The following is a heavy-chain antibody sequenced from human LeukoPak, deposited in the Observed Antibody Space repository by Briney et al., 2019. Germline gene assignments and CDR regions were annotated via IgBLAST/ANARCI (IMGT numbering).Heavy chain of an antibody. D-gene: IGHD2-15*01. J-gene: IGHJ4*02. V-gene: IGHV6-1*01. CDR1: GDSVSSNSAA. Sequence: SQTLSLTCAISGDSVSSNSAAWNWIRQSPSRGLEWLGRTYYRSKWYNDYAVSVKSRITINPDTSKTQFSLQLNSVTPEDTAVYYCARGRPNCSGGSCYSKGFDYWGQGTLVTVSS. CDR3: ARGRPNCSGGSCYSKGFDY. CDR2: TYYRSKWYN.